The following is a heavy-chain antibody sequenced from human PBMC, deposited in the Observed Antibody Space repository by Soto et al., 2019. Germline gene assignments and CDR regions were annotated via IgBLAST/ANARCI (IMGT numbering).Heavy chain of an antibody. D-gene: IGHD2-8*01. CDR1: GFTFSSYG. Sequence: GGFLRLSCAAFGFTFSSYGMHWVRQAPGKGLEWVAVISYDGSNKYYADSVKGRFTISRDNSKNTLYLQMNSLRAEDTAVYYCASHLVYALVYWGQGTLVTVSS. CDR3: ASHLVYALVY. J-gene: IGHJ4*02. V-gene: IGHV3-30*03. CDR2: ISYDGSNK.